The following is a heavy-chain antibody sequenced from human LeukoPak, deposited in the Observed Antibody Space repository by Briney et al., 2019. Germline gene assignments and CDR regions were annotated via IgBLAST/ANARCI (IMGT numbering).Heavy chain of an antibody. J-gene: IGHJ4*02. CDR3: TRGYSSGWSEYFDS. V-gene: IGHV4-4*07. Sequence: PSETLSLTCTVSGGSISSYYWSWIRQPAGKGLESIGRIYTSGSTNYNPSLKSRVTMSVDTSKNQFSPKLSSVTAADTAVYYCTRGYSSGWSEYFDSWGQGTLVTVSS. CDR2: IYTSGST. CDR1: GGSISSYY. D-gene: IGHD6-19*01.